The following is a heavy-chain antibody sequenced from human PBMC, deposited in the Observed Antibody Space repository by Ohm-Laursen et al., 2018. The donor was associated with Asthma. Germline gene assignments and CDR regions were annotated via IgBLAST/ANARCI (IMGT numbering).Heavy chain of an antibody. D-gene: IGHD3-3*01. J-gene: IGHJ4*02. CDR3: AKDIRGGWSGYYYYFDY. CDR1: GFTFSSYA. V-gene: IGHV3-23*01. CDR2: LSGSGGST. Sequence: SLRLSRAASGFTFSSYAMSWVRQAPGKGLEWVSGLSGSGGSTHYADSVKGRLTISRDNSKNTLYLQMSSLRPEDTAVYYCAKDIRGGWSGYYYYFDYWGQGTLVTVSS.